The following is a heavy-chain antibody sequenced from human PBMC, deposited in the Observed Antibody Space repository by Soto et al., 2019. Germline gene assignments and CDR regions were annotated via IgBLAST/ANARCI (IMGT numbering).Heavy chain of an antibody. CDR1: GGSFSGYY. Sequence: PSETLSLTCAVYGGSFSGYYWSWIRQPPGKGLEWIGEINHSGSTNYNPSLKSRVTISVDTSKNQFSLKLSSVTAADTAVYYCARGGYCTNGVCYYSYYYGMDVWGQGTSVTVSS. J-gene: IGHJ6*02. V-gene: IGHV4-34*01. D-gene: IGHD2-8*01. CDR2: INHSGST. CDR3: ARGGYCTNGVCYYSYYYGMDV.